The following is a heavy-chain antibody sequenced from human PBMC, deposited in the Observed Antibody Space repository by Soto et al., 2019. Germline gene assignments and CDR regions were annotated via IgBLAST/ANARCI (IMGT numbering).Heavy chain of an antibody. D-gene: IGHD3-22*01. CDR1: GYSFTSYW. CDR2: IYPGDSDT. CDR3: ARQRIPADNYYDSSGYLHSDGGYYGMDV. Sequence: GESLKISCKGSGYSFTSYWIGWVRQMPGKGLEWMGIIYPGDSDTRYSPSFQGQVTISADKSISTAYLQWSSLKASDTAMYYCARQRIPADNYYDSSGYLHSDGGYYGMDVWGQGTTVTVSS. V-gene: IGHV5-51*01. J-gene: IGHJ6*02.